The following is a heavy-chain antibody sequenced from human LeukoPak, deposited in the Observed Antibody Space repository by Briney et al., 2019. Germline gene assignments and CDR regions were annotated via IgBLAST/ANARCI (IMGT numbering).Heavy chain of an antibody. Sequence: SETLSLTCTVSGGSISSYYWSWIRQPPGKGLEWIGEINHSGSTNYNPSLKSRVTISVDTSKNQFSLKLSSVTAADTAVYYCAREEMAYDSSGYSNWFDPWGQGTLVTVSS. CDR1: GGSISSYY. CDR2: INHSGST. J-gene: IGHJ5*02. D-gene: IGHD3-22*01. V-gene: IGHV4-34*01. CDR3: AREEMAYDSSGYSNWFDP.